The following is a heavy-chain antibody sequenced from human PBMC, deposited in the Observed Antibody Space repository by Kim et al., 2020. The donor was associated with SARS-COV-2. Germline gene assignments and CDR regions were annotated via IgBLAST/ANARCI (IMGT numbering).Heavy chain of an antibody. CDR2: ISYDGSNK. CDR3: ARGVTAAGMGGWFDP. CDR1: GFTFSSYA. J-gene: IGHJ5*02. D-gene: IGHD6-13*01. V-gene: IGHV3-30-3*01. Sequence: GGSLRLTCAASGFTFSSYAMHWVRQAPGKGLEWVAVISYDGSNKYYADSVKGRFTISRDNSKNTLYLQMNSLRAEDTAVYYCARGVTAAGMGGWFDPWG.